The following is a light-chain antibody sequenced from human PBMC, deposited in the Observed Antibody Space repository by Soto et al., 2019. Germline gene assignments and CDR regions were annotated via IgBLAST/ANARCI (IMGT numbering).Light chain of an antibody. J-gene: IGLJ2*01. CDR1: SIDVGDSDF. Sequence: QSALTQPRSVSGSPGQSVTISCTGTSIDVGDSDFVSWYQQLPGKAPKLMIYVVTKRPSGVPDRFSGSKSGNTASLTISGLQDEDEADYYCSSYVGSNFHVLFGGGTKVTVL. CDR2: VVT. CDR3: SSYVGSNFHVL. V-gene: IGLV2-11*01.